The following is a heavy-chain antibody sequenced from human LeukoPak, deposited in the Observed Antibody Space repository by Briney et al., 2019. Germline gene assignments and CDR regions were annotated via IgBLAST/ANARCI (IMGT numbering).Heavy chain of an antibody. J-gene: IGHJ6*04. CDR1: GFTLSIYW. D-gene: IGHD4-23*01. Sequence: PGESLRLSCAASGFTLSIYWKNCVREAPGKGLEWVANIKQDGSEKYYVDSVKGRFTISRDNTENSLYLQMNSLRAEDTAVYFCARGAYGGRGYYYGVDVWGKGTTVTVSS. V-gene: IGHV3-7*03. CDR3: ARGAYGGRGYYYGVDV. CDR2: IKQDGSEK.